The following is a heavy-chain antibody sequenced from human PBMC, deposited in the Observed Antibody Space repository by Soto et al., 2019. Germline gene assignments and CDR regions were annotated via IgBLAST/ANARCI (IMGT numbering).Heavy chain of an antibody. CDR1: GFTFSSYS. CDR2: ISSSSSYI. CDR3: ARDRRGDSSGWRGGY. V-gene: IGHV3-21*01. J-gene: IGHJ4*02. D-gene: IGHD6-19*01. Sequence: GGSLRLSCAASGFTFSSYSMNWVRQAPGKGLEWVSSISSSSSYIYYADSVKGRFTISRDNAKNSLYLQMNSLRAEDTAVYYCARDRRGDSSGWRGGYWGQGTLVTVSS.